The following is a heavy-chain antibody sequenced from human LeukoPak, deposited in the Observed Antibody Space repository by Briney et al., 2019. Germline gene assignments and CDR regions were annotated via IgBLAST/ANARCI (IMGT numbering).Heavy chain of an antibody. V-gene: IGHV1-2*02. CDR3: ASSFRTGGGWYDY. D-gene: IGHD2-8*02. J-gene: IGHJ4*02. CDR1: GYTFTGYY. CDR2: INPNSGGT. Sequence: ASVKVSCKASGYTFTGYYMHRVRQAPGQGLEWMGWINPNSGGTNYAQKFQGRVTMTRDTSISTAYMELSRLRSDDTAVYYCASSFRTGGGWYDYWGQGTLVTVSS.